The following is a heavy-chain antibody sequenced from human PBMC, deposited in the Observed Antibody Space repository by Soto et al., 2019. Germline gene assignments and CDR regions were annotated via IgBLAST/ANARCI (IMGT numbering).Heavy chain of an antibody. CDR2: IYHSGST. D-gene: IGHD5-12*01. CDR1: GGSISSSNW. CDR3: ARRLQSDPYYYYGMDV. V-gene: IGHV4-4*02. Sequence: QVQLQESGPGLVKPSGTLSLTCAVSGGSISSSNWWSWVRQPPGKGLEWIGEIYHSGSTNYNPSLKSLVTISVDKSTNQFSLKLSSVTAADTAVYYCARRLQSDPYYYYGMDVWGQGTTVTVSS. J-gene: IGHJ6*02.